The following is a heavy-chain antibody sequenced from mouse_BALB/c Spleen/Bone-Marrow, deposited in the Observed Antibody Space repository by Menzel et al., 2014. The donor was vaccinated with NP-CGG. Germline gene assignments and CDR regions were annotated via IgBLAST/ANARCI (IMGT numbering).Heavy chain of an antibody. Sequence: DVKLVEFGGDLVKPGGSLKLPCAASGFTFSSYGMSWVRQTPDKRLEWVAAISSGGSYTYYPDSVKGRFTISRDNAKNTLYLQMSSLKSEDTAMYYCARDFMTTESMDYWGQGTSVTVTS. CDR2: ISSGGSYT. J-gene: IGHJ4*01. CDR1: GFTFSSYG. CDR3: ARDFMTTESMDY. D-gene: IGHD1-1*01. V-gene: IGHV5-6*02.